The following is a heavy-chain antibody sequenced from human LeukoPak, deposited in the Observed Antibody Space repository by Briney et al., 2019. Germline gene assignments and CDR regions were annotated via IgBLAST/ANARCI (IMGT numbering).Heavy chain of an antibody. Sequence: SVKVSCKASGGTFSSYAISWVRQAPGHGLEWMGGIIPIFGTANYAQKFQGRVTITADESTSTAYMELSSLRSEDTAVYYCARVGGSQLYYYYYYMDVWGKGTTVTVSS. V-gene: IGHV1-69*01. CDR3: ARVGGSQLYYYYYYMDV. J-gene: IGHJ6*03. D-gene: IGHD1-26*01. CDR1: GGTFSSYA. CDR2: IIPIFGTA.